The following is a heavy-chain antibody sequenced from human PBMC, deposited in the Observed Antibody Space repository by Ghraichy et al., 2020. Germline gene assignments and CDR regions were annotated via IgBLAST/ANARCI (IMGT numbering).Heavy chain of an antibody. Sequence: LNISCAASGFTFSSFAMSWVRQAPGKGLEWVSTISGSGGSTYCADSVKGRFTISRDNSKNMLYLQMNSLRAEDTAVYYCAKGYFDWLYGGDYFDYWGQGTLVTVSS. V-gene: IGHV3-23*01. CDR1: GFTFSSFA. CDR3: AKGYFDWLYGGDYFDY. CDR2: ISGSGGST. D-gene: IGHD3-9*01. J-gene: IGHJ4*02.